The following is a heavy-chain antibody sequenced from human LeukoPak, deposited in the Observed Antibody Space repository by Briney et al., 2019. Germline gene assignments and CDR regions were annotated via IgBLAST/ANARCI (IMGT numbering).Heavy chain of an antibody. V-gene: IGHV1-69*05. J-gene: IGHJ6*03. CDR2: IIPIFGTA. CDR3: ATLNYDFWSGYYSYYYMDV. CDR1: GGTFSSYA. D-gene: IGHD3-3*01. Sequence: ASVKVSCKASGGTFSSYAISWVRQAPGQGLEWMGGIIPIFGTANYAQKFQGRVTITTDESTSTAYMELSSLRSEDMAVYYCATLNYDFWSGYYSYYYMDVWGKGTTVTVSS.